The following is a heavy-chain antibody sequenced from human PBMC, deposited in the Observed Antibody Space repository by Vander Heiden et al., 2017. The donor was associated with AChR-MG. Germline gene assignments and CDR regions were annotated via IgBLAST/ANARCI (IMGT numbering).Heavy chain of an antibody. CDR2: FSVRGGST. CDR3: AKGRTASSFDAFDI. D-gene: IGHD2-2*01. CDR1: GFNFSSHA. Sequence: EVQLMESGGGLVKPGGSLRLSCAASGFNFSSHAMSWVRQAPGQGLEWVSTFSVRGGSTYYADSVKGRFTISRDNSKNTVDLQMDSLRDEDTALYYCAKGRTASSFDAFDIWGQGTMVTVSS. J-gene: IGHJ3*02. V-gene: IGHV3-23*01.